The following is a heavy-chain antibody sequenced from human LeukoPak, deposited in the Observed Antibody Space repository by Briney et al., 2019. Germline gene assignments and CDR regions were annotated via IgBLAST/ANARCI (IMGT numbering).Heavy chain of an antibody. V-gene: IGHV1-2*06. J-gene: IGHJ4*02. CDR2: INPNSGDT. CDR3: ARDYCSSTSCLFDY. D-gene: IGHD2-2*01. Sequence: ASVKVSCKASGYTFTSYDINWVRQATGQGLEWMGRINPNSGDTNYAQKFQGRVTMTRDTSISTAYMELSRLRSDDTAVYYCARDYCSSTSCLFDYWGQGTLVTVSS. CDR1: GYTFTSYD.